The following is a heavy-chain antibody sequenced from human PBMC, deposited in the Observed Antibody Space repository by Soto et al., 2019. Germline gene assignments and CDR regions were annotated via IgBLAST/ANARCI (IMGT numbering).Heavy chain of an antibody. CDR3: ARAVPRFIVGATWGFDY. D-gene: IGHD1-26*01. CDR2: INAGNGNT. J-gene: IGHJ4*02. V-gene: IGHV1-3*01. CDR1: GYTFTSYA. Sequence: ASVKVSCKASGYTFTSYAMHWVRQAPGQRLEWMGWINAGNGNTKYSQKFQGRVTITRDTSASTAYMELSSLRSEDTAVYYCARAVPRFIVGATWGFDYWGQGTLVTVSS.